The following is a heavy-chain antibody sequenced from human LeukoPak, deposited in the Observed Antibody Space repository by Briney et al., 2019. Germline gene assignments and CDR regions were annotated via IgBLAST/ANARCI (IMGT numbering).Heavy chain of an antibody. CDR1: GGTFSSYA. CDR2: IIPILGIA. CDR3: ARSPGGDQYCSSTSCYVSNWFDP. J-gene: IGHJ5*02. Sequence: SVKVSCKASGGTFSSYAISWVRQAPGQGLEWMGRIIPILGIANYAQKFQGRVTITADKSTSTAYMELSSLRSEDTAVYYCARSPGGDQYCSSTSCYVSNWFDPWGQGTLVTVSS. V-gene: IGHV1-69*04. D-gene: IGHD2-2*01.